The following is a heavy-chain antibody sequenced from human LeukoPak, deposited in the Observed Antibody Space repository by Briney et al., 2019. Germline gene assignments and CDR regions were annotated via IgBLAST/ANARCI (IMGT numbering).Heavy chain of an antibody. J-gene: IGHJ5*02. CDR2: IYYSGST. D-gene: IGHD2/OR15-2a*01. Sequence: SETLSLTCTVSGGSISSYYWSWIRQPPGKGLEWIGHIYYSGSTNYNPSLKSRVTISVDTSKNQFSLKLSSVTAADTAVYYCARANINWFDPWGQGTLVTVSS. CDR3: ARANINWFDP. V-gene: IGHV4-59*08. CDR1: GGSISSYY.